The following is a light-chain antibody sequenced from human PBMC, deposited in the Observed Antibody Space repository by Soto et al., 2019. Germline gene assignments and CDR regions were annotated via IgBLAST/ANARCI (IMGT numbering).Light chain of an antibody. CDR2: DVS. CDR3: CSYGGSYTFNV. V-gene: IGLV2-11*01. Sequence: QSVLTQPRSVSGSPGQSVTISCTGTSSDVGGYNYVSWYQQHPGKAPKLMIYDVSKRPSGVPDSFSGSKSGNTASLTISGLQAEDEADYCFCSYGGSYTFNVFGTGTKVSDL. J-gene: IGLJ1*01. CDR1: SSDVGGYNY.